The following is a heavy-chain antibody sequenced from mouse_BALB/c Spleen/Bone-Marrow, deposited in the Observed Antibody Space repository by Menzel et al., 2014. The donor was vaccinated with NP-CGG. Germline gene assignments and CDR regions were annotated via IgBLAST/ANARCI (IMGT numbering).Heavy chain of an antibody. CDR2: IDPSDSYT. Sequence: QVQLKESGAELVKPGASVKLSCKASGYTFTSYWMHWVKQRPGQGLEWIGEIDPSDSYTNYNQKFEGKATLTVDKSSSTAYMQLSSLTSEDSAVYYCARYGGYFPWFAYWGQGTLVTVSA. CDR1: GYTFTSYW. V-gene: IGHV1-69*02. J-gene: IGHJ3*01. CDR3: ARYGGYFPWFAY. D-gene: IGHD2-3*01.